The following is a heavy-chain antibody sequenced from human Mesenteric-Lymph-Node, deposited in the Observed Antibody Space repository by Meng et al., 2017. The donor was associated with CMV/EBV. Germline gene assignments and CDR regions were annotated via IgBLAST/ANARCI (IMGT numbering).Heavy chain of an antibody. CDR1: GYDFFNDW. V-gene: IGHV5-51*01. J-gene: IGHJ4*02. CDR2: IYPGDSDT. Sequence: SGYDFFNDWIGWVRQVPGRGLELVGIIYPGDSDTRYSPSFQGQVAISVDMSTRTAYLQWTTLKASDTATYYCARCHGSGYDPYYFEYWGQGTLVTVSS. CDR3: ARCHGSGYDPYYFEY. D-gene: IGHD5-12*01.